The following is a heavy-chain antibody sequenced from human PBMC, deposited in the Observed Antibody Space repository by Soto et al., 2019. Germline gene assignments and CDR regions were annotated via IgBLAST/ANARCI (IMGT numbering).Heavy chain of an antibody. CDR3: AREKLRFLEWLLDDAFDI. D-gene: IGHD3-3*01. CDR2: ISGSGGST. Sequence: GGSLRLSCAASGFTFSSYAMSWVRQAPGKGLEWVSAISGSGGSTYYADSMKGRFTISRDNSKNTLYLQMNSLRAEDTAVYYCAREKLRFLEWLLDDAFDIWGQGTMVTVSS. V-gene: IGHV3-23*01. J-gene: IGHJ3*02. CDR1: GFTFSSYA.